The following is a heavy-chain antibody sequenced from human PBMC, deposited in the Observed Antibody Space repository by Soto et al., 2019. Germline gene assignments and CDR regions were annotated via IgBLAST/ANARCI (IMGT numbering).Heavy chain of an antibody. CDR2: IIPIFGTA. Sequence: SVKVSCKASGGTFSSYAISWVRQAPGQGLEWMGGIIPIFGTANYAQKFQGRVTITADESTSTAYMELSSLRSEDTAVYYCARSYRHGYHLDYWGQGTLVTVSS. J-gene: IGHJ4*02. CDR1: GGTFSSYA. CDR3: ARSYRHGYHLDY. D-gene: IGHD5-12*01. V-gene: IGHV1-69*13.